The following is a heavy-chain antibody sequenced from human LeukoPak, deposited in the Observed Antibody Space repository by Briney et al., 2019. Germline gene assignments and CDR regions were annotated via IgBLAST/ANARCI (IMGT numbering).Heavy chain of an antibody. CDR1: GFTFSSFG. V-gene: IGHV3-15*01. CDR2: IKSKTDGGTT. D-gene: IGHD3-10*01. Sequence: GGSLRLSCAASGFTFSSFGMHWVRQAPGKGLEWVGRIKSKTDGGTTDYAAPVKGRFTISRDDSKNTLYLQMNSLKTEDTAVYYCTTNVRGVMRYWGQGTLVTVSS. J-gene: IGHJ4*02. CDR3: TTNVRGVMRY.